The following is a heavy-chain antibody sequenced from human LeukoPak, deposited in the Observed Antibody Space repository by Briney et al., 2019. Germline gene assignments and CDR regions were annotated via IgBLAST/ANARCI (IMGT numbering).Heavy chain of an antibody. J-gene: IGHJ4*02. Sequence: SETLSLTCTVSGGSISSYYWSWIRQPPGKGLEWIGYISYSGSTNYNPSLKSRVTISVDTSKDQLSLKLNSVTAADTAVYYCARAPYSGRSKNLDYWGQGTLVTVSS. V-gene: IGHV4-59*12. D-gene: IGHD1-26*01. CDR2: ISYSGST. CDR1: GGSISSYY. CDR3: ARAPYSGRSKNLDY.